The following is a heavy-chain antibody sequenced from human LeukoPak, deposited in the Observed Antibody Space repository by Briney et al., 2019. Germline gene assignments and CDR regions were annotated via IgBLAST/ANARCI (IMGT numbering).Heavy chain of an antibody. CDR2: IKEDGSEK. D-gene: IGHD3-16*01. Sequence: GGSLRLSCTASEFILSSYWMIWVREAPGKGLEWVANIKEDGSEKYYVDSVKGRFTISRDNAKNSLYLQMNSLRAEDTAVYYCARFARLDYWGQGTLVTVSS. CDR1: EFILSSYW. V-gene: IGHV3-7*01. CDR3: ARFARLDY. J-gene: IGHJ4*02.